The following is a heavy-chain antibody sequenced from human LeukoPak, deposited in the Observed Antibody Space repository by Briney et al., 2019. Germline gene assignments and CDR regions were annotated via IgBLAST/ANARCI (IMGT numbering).Heavy chain of an antibody. CDR1: GYTFTSYG. J-gene: IGHJ4*02. CDR3: ARERGATILYYFDY. V-gene: IGHV1-18*01. CDR2: ISAYNGNT. D-gene: IGHD5-12*01. Sequence: ASVKVSCKASGYTFTSYGICWVRQAPGQGLEWMGWISAYNGNTNYAQKLQGRVTMTTDTSTSTAYMELRRLRSDDTAVYYCARERGATILYYFDYWGQGTLVTVSS.